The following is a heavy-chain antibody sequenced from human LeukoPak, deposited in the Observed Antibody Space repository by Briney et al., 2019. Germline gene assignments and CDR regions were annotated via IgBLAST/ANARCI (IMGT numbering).Heavy chain of an antibody. CDR1: GGSISSYY. CDR3: ARLIRPYGDYGGEYFDY. Sequence: SETLSLTCTVSGGSISSYYWTWIRQPPGKGLEWIGYIYYSGSTNYNPSLKSRVTISVDTSKSQFSLKLSSVTAADTAVYYCARLIRPYGDYGGEYFDYWGQGTLVTVSS. V-gene: IGHV4-59*01. D-gene: IGHD4-17*01. J-gene: IGHJ4*02. CDR2: IYYSGST.